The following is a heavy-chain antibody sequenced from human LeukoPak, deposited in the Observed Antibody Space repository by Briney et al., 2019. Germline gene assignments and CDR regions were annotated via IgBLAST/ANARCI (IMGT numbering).Heavy chain of an antibody. CDR2: INHSGST. J-gene: IGHJ4*02. CDR1: GGSFSGYY. Sequence: SETLSLTCAVYGGSFSGYYWSWIRQPPGKGLEWIGEINHSGSTNYNPSLKSRVTISVDTSKNQCSLKLSSVTAADTAVYYCTRDPAFYGSGDWGQGTLVTVSS. V-gene: IGHV4-34*01. D-gene: IGHD3-10*01. CDR3: TRDPAFYGSGD.